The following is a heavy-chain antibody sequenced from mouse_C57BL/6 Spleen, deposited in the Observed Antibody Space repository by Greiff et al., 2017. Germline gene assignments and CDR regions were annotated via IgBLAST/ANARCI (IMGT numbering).Heavy chain of an antibody. CDR1: GFTFSDYG. Sequence: EVKLVESGGGLVKPGGSLKLSCAASGFTFSDYGMHWVRQAPEKGLEWVAYISSGSSTIYYADTVKGRFTISRDNAKNTLFLQMTSLRSEDTAMYYCATLITTVVDWYFDVWGTGTTVTVSS. D-gene: IGHD1-1*01. CDR3: ATLITTVVDWYFDV. V-gene: IGHV5-17*01. CDR2: ISSGSSTI. J-gene: IGHJ1*03.